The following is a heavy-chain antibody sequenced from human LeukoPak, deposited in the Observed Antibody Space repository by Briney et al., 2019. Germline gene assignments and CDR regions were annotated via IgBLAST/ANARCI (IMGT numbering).Heavy chain of an antibody. CDR2: INHSGST. CDR3: ARYGDPLSYGMDV. J-gene: IGHJ6*02. D-gene: IGHD4-17*01. Sequence: PSETLSLTCAVYGGSFSGYYWSWIRQPPGKGLEWIGEINHSGSTNYNPSLKSRATISVDTSKNQFSLKLSSVTAADTAVYYCARYGDPLSYGMDVWGQGTTVTVSS. V-gene: IGHV4-34*01. CDR1: GGSFSGYY.